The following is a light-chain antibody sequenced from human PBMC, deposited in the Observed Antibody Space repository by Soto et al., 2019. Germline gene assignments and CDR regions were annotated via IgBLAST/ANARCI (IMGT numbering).Light chain of an antibody. V-gene: IGLV2-8*01. CDR2: DVT. J-gene: IGLJ2*01. CDR3: SSYAGSSIPVA. Sequence: QSALTQPPSASGSPGQSVTISCTGASSDVGGYNFVSWYQHHPGKAPRLMIYDVTQRPSGVPDRFSGSKFGNTASLTVSGLQVDDEAYYYCSSYAGSSIPVAFGGGTKLTVL. CDR1: SSDVGGYNF.